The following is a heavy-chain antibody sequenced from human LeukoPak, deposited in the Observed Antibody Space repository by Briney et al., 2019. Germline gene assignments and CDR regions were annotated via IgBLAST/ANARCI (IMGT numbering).Heavy chain of an antibody. CDR1: GYTFTSYY. J-gene: IGHJ4*02. CDR3: ASGSSGWAYFDY. CDR2: INPSGGST. Sequence: ASVKVSCKASGYTFTSYYMHWVRQAPGQGLEWMGIINPSGGSTSYAQKFQGRVTMTRDTSTSTVDMELSSLRSEDTAVYYLASGSSGWAYFDYWGQGTLVTVSS. V-gene: IGHV1-46*01. D-gene: IGHD6-19*01.